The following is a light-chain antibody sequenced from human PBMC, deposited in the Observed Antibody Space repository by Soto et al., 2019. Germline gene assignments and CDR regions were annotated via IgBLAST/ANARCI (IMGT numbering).Light chain of an antibody. CDR3: AAWVDSLNGPV. CDR2: SNN. Sequence: QSVLTQPPSASGTPGQRVTISCSGSSSNIGSNTVNWYQQLPGTAPKLLIYSNNLRPSGVPDRFFGSKSGTSASLAISGLQSEDEADYYCAAWVDSLNGPVFGGGTKLTVL. V-gene: IGLV1-44*01. CDR1: SSNIGSNT. J-gene: IGLJ2*01.